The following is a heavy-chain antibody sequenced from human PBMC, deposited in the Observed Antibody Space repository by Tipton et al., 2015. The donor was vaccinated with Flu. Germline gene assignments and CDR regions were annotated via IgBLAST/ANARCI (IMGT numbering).Heavy chain of an antibody. CDR3: ARGSGSGTFVIFDY. CDR2: IYYSGGST. CDR1: GVSISSHY. D-gene: IGHD3-10*01. Sequence: TLSLTCTVSGVSISSHYWSWIRQPAGKGLEWIGRIYYSGGSTDYNPSLKSRVTVSLDTSKNQFSLKLTSVTAADTAVYYCARGSGSGTFVIFDYWGQGTLVAVSS. J-gene: IGHJ4*02. V-gene: IGHV4-4*07.